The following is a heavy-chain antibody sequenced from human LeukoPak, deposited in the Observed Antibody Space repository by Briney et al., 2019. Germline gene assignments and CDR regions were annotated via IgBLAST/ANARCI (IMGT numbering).Heavy chain of an antibody. CDR3: ARSYYDFWSGFPPYYFDY. CDR2: IFYSGST. D-gene: IGHD3-3*01. J-gene: IGHJ4*02. CDR1: GGSISSYY. Sequence: SETLSLTCTVSGGSISSYYWSWTRQPPGKGLEWIGYIFYSGSTSYNPSLKSRVTISVDTSKNQFSLKLSSVTAADTAVYYCARSYYDFWSGFPPYYFDYWGQGTLVTVSS. V-gene: IGHV4-59*08.